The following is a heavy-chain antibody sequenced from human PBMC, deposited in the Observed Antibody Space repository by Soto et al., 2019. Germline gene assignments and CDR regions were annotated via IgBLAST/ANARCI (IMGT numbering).Heavy chain of an antibody. CDR3: ARERSSATLHFYYYGIDV. CDR2: IWYDGSNK. J-gene: IGHJ6*02. D-gene: IGHD2-15*01. V-gene: IGHV3-33*01. CDR1: GFTFSSYG. Sequence: QVQLVESGGGVVQPGRSLRLSCAASGFTFSSYGMHWVRQAPGKGLEWVAVIWYDGSNKYYADSVKGRFTISRDNSKNTLYLQMISLRSEDSAVYYSARERSSATLHFYYYGIDVWGQGTTVTVSS.